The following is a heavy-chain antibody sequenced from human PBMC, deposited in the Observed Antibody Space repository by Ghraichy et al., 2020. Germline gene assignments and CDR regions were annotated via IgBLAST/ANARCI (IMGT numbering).Heavy chain of an antibody. CDR3: AKDDDHTVDY. V-gene: IGHV1-18*04. CDR2: IGAYNGAT. Sequence: ASVKVSCKASGFTFTNYGFVWVRQAPGQGLEWMGWIGAYNGATNYAQKLQGRVTMTTDTSTSTAYVELRSLRSDDTAVYYCAKDDDHTVDYWGQGTLVTVSS. D-gene: IGHD1-14*01. CDR1: GFTFTNYG. J-gene: IGHJ4*02.